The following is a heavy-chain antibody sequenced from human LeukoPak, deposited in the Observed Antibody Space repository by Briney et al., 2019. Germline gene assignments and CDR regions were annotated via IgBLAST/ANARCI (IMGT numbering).Heavy chain of an antibody. J-gene: IGHJ6*03. CDR1: GYTFTSYY. V-gene: IGHV1-46*01. CDR2: INPSGGST. Sequence: GASVKVSCKASGYTFTSYYMHWVRQAPGQGLEWMGIINPSGGSTSYAQKFQGRVTMTKDMSTSTVYMELSSLRSEDTAVYYCARAPQVAATLVLYYYMDVWGKGTTVTVSS. CDR3: ARAPQVAATLVLYYYMDV. D-gene: IGHD2-15*01.